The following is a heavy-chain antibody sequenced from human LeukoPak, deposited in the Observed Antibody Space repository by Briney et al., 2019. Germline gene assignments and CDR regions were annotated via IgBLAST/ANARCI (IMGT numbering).Heavy chain of an antibody. V-gene: IGHV4-4*07. CDR1: GGSISSYY. CDR2: IHTSGTT. CDR3: ARVRGFGADYYYYYMDV. J-gene: IGHJ6*03. Sequence: SETLSLTCNVSGGSISSYYWSWIRQPAGKGLEWIGRIHTSGTTNYNPSLKSRVTMSGDTSKNQFSLKLSSVTAADTAVYYCARVRGFGADYYYYYMDVWGKGIMVTVSS. D-gene: IGHD3-10*01.